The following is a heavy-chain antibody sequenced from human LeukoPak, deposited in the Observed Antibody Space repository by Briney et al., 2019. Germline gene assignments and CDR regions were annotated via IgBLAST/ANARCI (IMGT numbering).Heavy chain of an antibody. CDR3: ARFSSIAAAFDY. CDR2: IYHSGST. D-gene: IGHD6-6*01. Sequence: SETLSLTCTVSDYSISNGYYWGWVRQPPGKGLEWIGSIYHSGSTHYNPSLKSRVTISVDTSKNQFSLKVNSVTAADTAEYYCARFSSIAAAFDYWGQGTLVTVSS. CDR1: DYSISNGYY. V-gene: IGHV4-38-2*02. J-gene: IGHJ4*02.